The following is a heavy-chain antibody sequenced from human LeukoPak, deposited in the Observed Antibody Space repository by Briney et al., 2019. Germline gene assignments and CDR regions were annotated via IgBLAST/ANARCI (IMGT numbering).Heavy chain of an antibody. D-gene: IGHD3-22*01. V-gene: IGHV4-4*07. Sequence: SETLSLTCTVSGGSISSYYWSWIRQPAGKGLEWIGRIYTSGSTNYNPSLKSRVTMSVDTSKNQFSLKLSSVTAADTAVCYCARANYYYDSSALEYFDYWGQGTLVTVSS. CDR1: GGSISSYY. CDR3: ARANYYYDSSALEYFDY. J-gene: IGHJ4*02. CDR2: IYTSGST.